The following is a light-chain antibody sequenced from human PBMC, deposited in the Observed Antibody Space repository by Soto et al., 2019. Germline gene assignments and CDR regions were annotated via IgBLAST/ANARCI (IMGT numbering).Light chain of an antibody. CDR1: QSVSSNY. CDR3: QQYGSSPT. Sequence: ELVLTQSPGTLSLSQGERATLSCRSSQSVSSNYLAWSQQKPDQAPRLVIYDVSGRATGIPDRFSGSGSGTDFTLTISRLEPEDFAVYYCQQYGSSPTFGQGTTVEIK. J-gene: IGKJ1*01. V-gene: IGKV3-20*01. CDR2: DVS.